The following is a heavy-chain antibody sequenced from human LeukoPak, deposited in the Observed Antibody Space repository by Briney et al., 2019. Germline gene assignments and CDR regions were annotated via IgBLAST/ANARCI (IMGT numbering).Heavy chain of an antibody. V-gene: IGHV4-59*01. Sequence: SETLSLTCTVSGGSISTYYWSWIRQPPGKGLEWIGHIYYSGSTNYNPSLKSRVTISVDTSKNQFSLKLSSVTAADTAVYYCARGYDILTGYPFDYWGQGTLVTVSS. J-gene: IGHJ4*02. CDR3: ARGYDILTGYPFDY. CDR1: GGSISTYY. CDR2: IYYSGST. D-gene: IGHD3-9*01.